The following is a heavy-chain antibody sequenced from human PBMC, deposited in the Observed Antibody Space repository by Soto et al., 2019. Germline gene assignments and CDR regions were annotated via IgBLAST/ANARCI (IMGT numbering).Heavy chain of an antibody. CDR1: GYSFISYG. V-gene: IGHV1-18*04. J-gene: IGHJ4*02. CDR3: ARDPWPLDHSRGWSGD. D-gene: IGHD6-19*01. Sequence: QVQLVQSGGEVKQPGASVKVSCKASGYSFISYGISWVRQAPGQGLEWMGWISGYNGNTKYAQKLQGRVTMTTDTSTSTVYMELRSLRSDDTAVYYCARDPWPLDHSRGWSGDWGQGTLVTVSS. CDR2: ISGYNGNT.